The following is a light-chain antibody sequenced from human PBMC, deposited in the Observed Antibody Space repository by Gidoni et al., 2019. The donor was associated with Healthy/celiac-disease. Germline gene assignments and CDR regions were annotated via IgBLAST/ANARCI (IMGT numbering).Light chain of an antibody. J-gene: IGKJ1*01. Sequence: DIQMTQSPSTLSASVGDRVTITCRASQSISSWLAWYQQKPGKAPKLLIYDASSLESGVPSRFSGSGSGTEFTLTIRSLQPDDCATYYCQQYNSYRTFGQGTKVEIK. CDR1: QSISSW. CDR2: DAS. V-gene: IGKV1-5*01. CDR3: QQYNSYRT.